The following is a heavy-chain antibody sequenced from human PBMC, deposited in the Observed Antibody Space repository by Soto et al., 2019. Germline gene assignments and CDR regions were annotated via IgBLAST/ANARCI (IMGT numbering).Heavy chain of an antibody. CDR2: ISSGSNYI. V-gene: IGHV3-21*01. CDR1: GFTFSTYT. D-gene: IGHD3-16*01. Sequence: EVQLVESGGGLVKPGGSLRLSCAASGFTFSTYTMNWVRQTPGKGLEWVSYISSGSNYIYYADSLKGRFTISRDNAKNSRYLQMNSLRAEDTAVYYCAGDYGKLNPWGQGTLVTVSS. CDR3: AGDYGKLNP. J-gene: IGHJ5*02.